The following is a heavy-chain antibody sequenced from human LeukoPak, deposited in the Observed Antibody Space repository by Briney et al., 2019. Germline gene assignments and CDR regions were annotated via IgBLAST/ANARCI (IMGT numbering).Heavy chain of an antibody. J-gene: IGHJ4*02. V-gene: IGHV3-33*01. CDR3: ARNPPHYSSSWYYFDY. CDR2: IWYDGSNK. Sequence: GGSLRLSCVASGFTFNNYGMHWVRQAPGKGLEWVAGIWYDGSNKYYADSVKGRFTISRDYSKNTLYLQMNSLRAEDTALYYCARNPPHYSSSWYYFDYWGQGTLVTVSS. CDR1: GFTFNNYG. D-gene: IGHD6-13*01.